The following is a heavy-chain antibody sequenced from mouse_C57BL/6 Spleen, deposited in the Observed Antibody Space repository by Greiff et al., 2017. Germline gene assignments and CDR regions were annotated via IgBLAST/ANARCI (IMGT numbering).Heavy chain of an antibody. Sequence: QVQLQQPGAELVKPGASVKLSCKASGYTFNSYWMHWVKQRPGQGLEWIGMIHPNSGSTNYNEKFKSKATMTVDKSSSTAYMQLSSLTSEDSAVDYCARDYGSPYYCDYWGQGTTLTVSS. CDR3: ARDYGSPYYCDY. J-gene: IGHJ2*01. V-gene: IGHV1-64*01. CDR2: IHPNSGST. CDR1: GYTFNSYW. D-gene: IGHD1-1*01.